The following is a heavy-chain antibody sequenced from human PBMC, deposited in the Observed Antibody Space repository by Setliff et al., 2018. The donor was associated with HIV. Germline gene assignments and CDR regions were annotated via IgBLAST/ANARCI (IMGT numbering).Heavy chain of an antibody. J-gene: IGHJ4*02. CDR1: GFPFSGSA. CDR3: ARLRPYNSALDY. D-gene: IGHD3-10*01. CDR2: IKTQPSNYAT. Sequence: GGSLRLSCAASGFPFSGSAIHWVRRASGKGLEWVGRIKTQPSNYATAYGASMEGRFTISRDNSENALFLQMNSLRPEDTAVYYCARLRPYNSALDYWGQGTLVTVSS. V-gene: IGHV3-73*01.